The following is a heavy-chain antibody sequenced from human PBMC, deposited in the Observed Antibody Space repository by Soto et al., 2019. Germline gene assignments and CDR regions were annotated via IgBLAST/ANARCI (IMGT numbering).Heavy chain of an antibody. D-gene: IGHD3-10*01. CDR3: ARDGVLLWFGERSAIDY. J-gene: IGHJ4*02. CDR2: ISSSSSYI. Sequence: GGFLRLSCAASGFTFSSYSMKWGRQAPGKVLEWVSSISSSSSYIYYADSVKGRFTISRDNAKNSLYLQMNSLRAEDTAVYYCARDGVLLWFGERSAIDYWGQGTLVTVSS. V-gene: IGHV3-21*01. CDR1: GFTFSSYS.